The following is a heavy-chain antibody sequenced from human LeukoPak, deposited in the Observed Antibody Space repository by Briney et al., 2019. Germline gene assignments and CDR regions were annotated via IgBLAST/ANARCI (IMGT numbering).Heavy chain of an antibody. D-gene: IGHD3-22*01. V-gene: IGHV1-2*02. CDR1: GYSFTGNY. CDR3: ASSYDSSGYYPDY. J-gene: IGHJ4*02. CDR2: INPNTGGT. Sequence: ASVKVSCKASGYSFTGNYMHWVRQAPGQGFEWMGWINPNTGGTNYAQKFKGRVLMTRDTSISTAYLELSSLKSDDTAVYYCASSYDSSGYYPDYWGQGTLVTVSS.